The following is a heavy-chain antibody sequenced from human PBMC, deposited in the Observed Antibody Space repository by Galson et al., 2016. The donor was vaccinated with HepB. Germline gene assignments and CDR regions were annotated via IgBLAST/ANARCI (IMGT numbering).Heavy chain of an antibody. CDR1: GFRLSNYG. D-gene: IGHD2-2*01. J-gene: IGHJ4*02. CDR2: MSYDGINN. CDR3: AKDVRYCSYTSRQVCQFEY. V-gene: IGHV3-30*18. Sequence: SLRLSCAASGFRLSNYGMHWVRQAPGKGLEWVAAMSYDGINNYYADSVKGRFTISRDNSKNTLDLEMNSLRPEDTAMYYCAKDVRYCSYTSRQVCQFEYWGQGTLVTVSS.